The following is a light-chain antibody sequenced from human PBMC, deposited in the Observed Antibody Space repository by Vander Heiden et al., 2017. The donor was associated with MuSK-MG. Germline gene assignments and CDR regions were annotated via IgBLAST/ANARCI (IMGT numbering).Light chain of an antibody. J-gene: IGKJ1*01. CDR2: DAS. Sequence: IQLTQSPSTLSASVGDRVTITCRASQSIRSWLAWYQQKPGKAPKLLIYDASSLKSGVPSRFSGSGSGTEFTLTISSLQPDDFATYYCQQYNSYWTFGQGTTVEIK. V-gene: IGKV1-5*01. CDR3: QQYNSYWT. CDR1: QSIRSW.